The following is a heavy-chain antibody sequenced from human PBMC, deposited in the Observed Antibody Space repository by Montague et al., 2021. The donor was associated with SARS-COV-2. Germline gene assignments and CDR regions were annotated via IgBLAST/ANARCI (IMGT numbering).Heavy chain of an antibody. D-gene: IGHD1-26*01. CDR2: IVYDGIT. CDR3: ARPRSACYFWSFDF. J-gene: IGHJ2*01. Sequence: SETLSLTCTVSGDSVSSEDYYWTWIRQPPGKGLEWIGYIVYDGITKYSPALRSRVTISMDTSKNQLSLNLKSVTAADTALYYCARPRSACYFWSFDFWGRGTLVTVSS. V-gene: IGHV4-61*08. CDR1: GDSVSSEDYY.